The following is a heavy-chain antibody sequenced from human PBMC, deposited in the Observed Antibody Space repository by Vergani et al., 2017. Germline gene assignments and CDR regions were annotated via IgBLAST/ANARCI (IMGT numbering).Heavy chain of an antibody. CDR2: ISYDGSNK. CDR1: GFTFSSYG. V-gene: IGHV3-30*03. CDR3: ARKHISNYYDSSGYYYMGYYYGMDV. J-gene: IGHJ6*02. D-gene: IGHD3-22*01. Sequence: VQLLESGGDLVQPGGSLRLSWAASGFTFSSYGMHWVRQAPGKGLEWVAVISYDGSNKYYADSVKGRFTISRDNSKNSLYLQMNSLRAEDTAVYYCARKHISNYYDSSGYYYMGYYYGMDVWGQGTTVTVSS.